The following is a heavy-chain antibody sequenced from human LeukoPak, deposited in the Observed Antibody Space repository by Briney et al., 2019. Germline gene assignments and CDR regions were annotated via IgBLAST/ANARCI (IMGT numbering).Heavy chain of an antibody. V-gene: IGHV3-48*02. CDR3: VRGPLRRYDC. Sequence: GGSLRLSCAASGFTSSSYSMDWVRQAPGKGPEWISYISGSSSDIHYADSVKGRFTISRDNARNSLYLQMNSLRDEDTAVYYCVRGPLRRYDCWGQGTPVTVSS. J-gene: IGHJ4*02. CDR1: GFTSSSYS. CDR2: ISGSSSDI.